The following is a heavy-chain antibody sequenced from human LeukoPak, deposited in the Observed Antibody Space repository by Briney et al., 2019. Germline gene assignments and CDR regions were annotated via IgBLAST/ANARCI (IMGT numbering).Heavy chain of an antibody. CDR1: GYTFTSYY. J-gene: IGHJ6*03. D-gene: IGHD6-19*01. V-gene: IGHV1-18*04. Sequence: ASVKVSCKASGYTFTSYYMHWVRQAPGQGLEWMGWISAYNGNTNYAQKPQGRVTMTTDTSTSTAYMELRSLRSDDTAVYYCARGVAGPYYYYYMDVWGRGTTVTVSS. CDR3: ARGVAGPYYYYYMDV. CDR2: ISAYNGNT.